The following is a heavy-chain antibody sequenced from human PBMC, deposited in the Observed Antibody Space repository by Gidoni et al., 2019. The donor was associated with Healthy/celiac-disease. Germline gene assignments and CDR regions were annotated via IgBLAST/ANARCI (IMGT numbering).Heavy chain of an antibody. D-gene: IGHD3-3*01. CDR1: GFTFSSYA. Sequence: EVQLLESGGGLVQPGGSLRLSCAASGFTFSSYAMSWVRQAPGKGLEWVSAISGRGGSTYYADSVKGRFTISRDNSKNTLYLQMNSLRAEDTAVYYCARFWSGYHDTGYYYGMDVWGQGTTVTVSS. V-gene: IGHV3-23*01. CDR3: ARFWSGYHDTGYYYGMDV. CDR2: ISGRGGST. J-gene: IGHJ6*02.